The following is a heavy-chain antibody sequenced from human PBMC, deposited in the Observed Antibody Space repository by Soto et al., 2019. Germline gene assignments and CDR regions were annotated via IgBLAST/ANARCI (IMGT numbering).Heavy chain of an antibody. CDR3: GRVYCTTTSCFLNGVDI. D-gene: IGHD2-2*01. Sequence: SETLSLTCAVSGYSISTGYSWVWIRQPPGKGLEWLGNIYHSGNTYYNPSLKSRITISIDTAKNHLSLNLASVTATDTAMYFCGRVYCTTTSCFLNGVDIWGQGITVTVSS. V-gene: IGHV4-38-2*01. CDR1: GYSISTGYS. J-gene: IGHJ6*02. CDR2: IYHSGNT.